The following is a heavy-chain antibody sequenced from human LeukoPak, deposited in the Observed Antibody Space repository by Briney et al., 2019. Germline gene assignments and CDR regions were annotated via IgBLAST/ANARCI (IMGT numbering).Heavy chain of an antibody. CDR2: INPNSGGT. V-gene: IGHV1-2*02. CDR3: ARGSDYYYYGMDV. Sequence: ASVKVSCKASGYTFTGYYMHRVRQAPGQGLEWMGWINPNSGGTNYAQKFQGRVTMTRDTSISTAYMELSRLRSDDTAVYYCARGSDYYYYGMDVWGQGTTVTVSS. J-gene: IGHJ6*02. CDR1: GYTFTGYY.